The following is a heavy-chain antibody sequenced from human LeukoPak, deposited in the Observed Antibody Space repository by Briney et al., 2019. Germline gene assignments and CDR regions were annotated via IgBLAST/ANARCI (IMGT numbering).Heavy chain of an antibody. D-gene: IGHD1-26*01. CDR3: ARDGGGSYYGDFFDY. J-gene: IGHJ4*02. V-gene: IGHV4-39*07. CDR1: GGSISSSSYY. Sequence: SETLSLTCTVSGGSISSSSYYWGWIRQPPGKGLEWIGSIYYSGSTYYNPSLKSRVTISVVTSKNQFSLKLSSVTAADTAVYYCARDGGGSYYGDFFDYWGQGTLVTVSS. CDR2: IYYSGST.